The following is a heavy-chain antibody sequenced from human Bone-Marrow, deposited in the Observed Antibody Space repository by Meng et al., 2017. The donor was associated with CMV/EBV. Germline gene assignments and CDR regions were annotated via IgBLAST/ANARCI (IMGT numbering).Heavy chain of an antibody. D-gene: IGHD2-15*01. Sequence: SETLSLTCAVYVGSFSGHSWNWIRQSPGKGLEWIGDINHRGSTNYNPSLKSRVTISVDTSNNQFSLKLSYVTAADTAVYFCARDQGGAGAYWGQGTLVTVSS. CDR1: VGSFSGHS. CDR2: INHRGST. V-gene: IGHV4-34*01. J-gene: IGHJ4*02. CDR3: ARDQGGAGAY.